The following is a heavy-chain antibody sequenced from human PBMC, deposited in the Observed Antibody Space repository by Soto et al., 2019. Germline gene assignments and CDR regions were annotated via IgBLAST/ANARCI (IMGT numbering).Heavy chain of an antibody. V-gene: IGHV4-59*01. CDR1: GGSIHDYY. CDR3: ARVNRGALDH. CDR2: IFYTGST. J-gene: IGHJ5*02. Sequence: QVQLQESGPGLVKPSQTLSLTCTVSGGSIHDYYWVWIRQPPGTGLEWIGSIFYTGSTDYNPSLKSRVTLSLATSKNQFSLNLSSVNAADTAVYYCARVNRGALDHWGQGALVTVSS.